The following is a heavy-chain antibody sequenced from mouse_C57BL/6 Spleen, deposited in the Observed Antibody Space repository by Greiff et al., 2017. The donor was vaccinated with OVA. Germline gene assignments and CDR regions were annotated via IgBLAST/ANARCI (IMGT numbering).Heavy chain of an antibody. Sequence: QLQESGPELVKPGASVKISCKASGYSFTDYNMNWVKQSNGKSLEWIGVINPNYGTTSYNQKFKGKATLTVDQSSSTAYMQLNSLTSEDSAVYYVASPHYYGSRHGLPYWGQGTLVTVSA. CDR2: INPNYGTT. J-gene: IGHJ3*01. V-gene: IGHV1-39*01. CDR1: GYSFTDYN. D-gene: IGHD1-1*01. CDR3: ASPHYYGSRHGLPY.